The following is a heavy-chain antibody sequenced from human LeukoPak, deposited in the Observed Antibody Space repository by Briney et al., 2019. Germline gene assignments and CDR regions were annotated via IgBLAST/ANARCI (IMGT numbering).Heavy chain of an antibody. D-gene: IGHD6-13*01. J-gene: IGHJ4*02. Sequence: ASVKVSCKASGYTFTSYYMHWVRQAPGQGLEWMGIINPSGGSTSSAQKFQGRVTMTRDTSTSTVYLDLSSLRSEDTAVYYCAISAEPSSSWLGFDYWGQGTLVTVSS. CDR3: AISAEPSSSWLGFDY. CDR1: GYTFTSYY. CDR2: INPSGGST. V-gene: IGHV1-46*01.